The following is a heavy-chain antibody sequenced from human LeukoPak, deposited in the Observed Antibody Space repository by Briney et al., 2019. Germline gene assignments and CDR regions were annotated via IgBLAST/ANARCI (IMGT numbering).Heavy chain of an antibody. Sequence: PSETLSLTCTVSGGSISSGSYYWSWIRQPAGKGLEWIGRIYTSGSTNYNPSLKSRVTISVDTSKNQFSLKLSSVTAADTAVYYCAREEFRGTYSGWGQGTLVTVSS. CDR3: AREEFRGTYSG. CDR1: GGSISSGSYY. J-gene: IGHJ4*02. D-gene: IGHD3-16*01. CDR2: IYTSGST. V-gene: IGHV4-61*02.